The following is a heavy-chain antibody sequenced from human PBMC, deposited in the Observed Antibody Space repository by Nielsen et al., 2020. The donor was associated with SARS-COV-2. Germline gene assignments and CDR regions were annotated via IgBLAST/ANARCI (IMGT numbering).Heavy chain of an antibody. Sequence: ASVKVSCKASGYTFTDYYIHWVRQAPGQGLEWMGRINPYSGGTNYAQKFQGTVTMTRDASISTVYMELTSDDTAVYYCARRGGLVDPNWFDPWGQGTLVTVSS. V-gene: IGHV1-2*06. CDR3: ARRGGLVDPNWFDP. CDR1: GYTFTDYY. J-gene: IGHJ5*02. CDR2: INPYSGGT. D-gene: IGHD1-26*01.